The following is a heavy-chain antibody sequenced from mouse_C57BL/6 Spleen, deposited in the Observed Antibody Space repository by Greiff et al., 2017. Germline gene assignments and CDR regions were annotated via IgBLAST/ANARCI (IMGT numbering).Heavy chain of an antibody. D-gene: IGHD2-1*01. CDR2: IYPGDGDT. V-gene: IGHV1-82*01. CDR3: VIYYGNYYFDY. CDR1: GYAFSSSW. J-gene: IGHJ2*01. Sequence: VKLMESGPELVKPGASVKISCKASGYAFSSSWMNWVKQRPGKGLEWIGRIYPGDGDTNYNGKFKGKATLTADKSSSTAYMQLSSLTSEDSAVYFCVIYYGNYYFDYWGQGTTLTVSS.